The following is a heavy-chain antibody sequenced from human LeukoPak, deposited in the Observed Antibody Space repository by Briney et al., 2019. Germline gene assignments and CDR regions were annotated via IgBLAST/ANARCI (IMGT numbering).Heavy chain of an antibody. CDR3: ARASGVPAAMDYYGMDV. CDR2: IIPIFGIA. D-gene: IGHD2-2*01. V-gene: IGHV1-69*04. CDR1: GYTFTSYD. J-gene: IGHJ6*02. Sequence: SVKVSCKASGYTFTSYDINWVRQATGQGLEWMGRIIPIFGIANYAQKFQGRVTITADKSTSTAYMELSSLRSEDTAVYYCARASGVPAAMDYYGMDVWGQGTTVTVSS.